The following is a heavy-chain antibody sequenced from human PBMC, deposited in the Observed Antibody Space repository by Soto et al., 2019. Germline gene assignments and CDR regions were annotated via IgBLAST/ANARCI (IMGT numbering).Heavy chain of an antibody. Sequence: QVTLKESGPVLVKPTETLTLTCTVSGFSLSNARMSVSWIRQPPGKALEWLAHIFSNDAKSYSASLKSRLTITNDTSKSQVVLTMTNIDPVDTATYYCARIRGWGWIGANDYWGQGPLVTVSS. CDR2: IFSNDAK. D-gene: IGHD2-2*03. J-gene: IGHJ4*02. V-gene: IGHV2-26*01. CDR1: GFSLSNARMS. CDR3: ARIRGWGWIGANDY.